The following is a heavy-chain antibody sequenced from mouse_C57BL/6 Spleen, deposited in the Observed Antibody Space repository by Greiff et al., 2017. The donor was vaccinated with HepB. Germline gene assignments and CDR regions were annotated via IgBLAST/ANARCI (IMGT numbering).Heavy chain of an antibody. CDR1: GYSFTSYY. J-gene: IGHJ4*01. V-gene: IGHV1-66*01. D-gene: IGHD2-14*01. Sequence: QVQLKESGPELVKPGASVKISCKASGYSFTSYYIHWVKQRPGQGLEWIGWIYPGSGNTKYNEKFKGKATLTADTSSSTAYMQLSSLTSEDSAVYYFARGIGSTGIGYYAMDYWGQGTSVTVSS. CDR3: ARGIGSTGIGYYAMDY. CDR2: IYPGSGNT.